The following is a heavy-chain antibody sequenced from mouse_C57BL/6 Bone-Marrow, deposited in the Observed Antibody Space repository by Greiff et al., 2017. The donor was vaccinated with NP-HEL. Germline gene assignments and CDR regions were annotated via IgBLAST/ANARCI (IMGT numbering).Heavy chain of an antibody. CDR1: GFTFSDYY. CDR2: ISNGGGST. Sequence: DVKLVESGGGLVQPGGSLKLSCAASGFTFSDYYMYWVRQTPEKRLEWVAYISNGGGSTYYPDTVKGRFTISRDNAKNTLYLQMSRLKSEDTAMYYCARHYDYDTDPAWFAYWGQGTLVTVSA. V-gene: IGHV5-12*01. J-gene: IGHJ3*01. CDR3: ARHYDYDTDPAWFAY. D-gene: IGHD2-4*01.